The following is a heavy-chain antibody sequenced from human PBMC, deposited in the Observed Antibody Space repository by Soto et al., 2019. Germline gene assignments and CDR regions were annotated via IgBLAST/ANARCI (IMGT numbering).Heavy chain of an antibody. J-gene: IGHJ6*02. D-gene: IGHD4-17*01. CDR3: ARSFTVTTYYYYYGMDV. V-gene: IGHV3-30-3*01. CDR2: ISYDGSNK. Sequence: GGSLRLSCAASGFTFSSYAMHWVRQAPGKGLEWVAVISYDGSNKYYADSVKGRFTISRDNSKNTLYLQMNSLRAEDTAVYYCARSFTVTTYYYYYGMDVWGQGTTVTVSS. CDR1: GFTFSSYA.